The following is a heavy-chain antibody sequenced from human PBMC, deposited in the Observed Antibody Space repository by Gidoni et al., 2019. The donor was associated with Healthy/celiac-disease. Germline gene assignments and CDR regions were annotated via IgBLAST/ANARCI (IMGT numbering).Heavy chain of an antibody. Sequence: EVQLVQSGAEVKKPGESLTISCKGSGYSFTSYWIGWVRQMPGKGLEWMGIIYPGDSDTRYSPSFQGQVTISADKSISTAYLQWSSLKASDTAMYYCATNGANYYDSSGYYTYAFDIWGQGTMVTVSS. D-gene: IGHD3-22*01. CDR3: ATNGANYYDSSGYYTYAFDI. CDR2: IYPGDSDT. J-gene: IGHJ3*02. CDR1: GYSFTSYW. V-gene: IGHV5-51*03.